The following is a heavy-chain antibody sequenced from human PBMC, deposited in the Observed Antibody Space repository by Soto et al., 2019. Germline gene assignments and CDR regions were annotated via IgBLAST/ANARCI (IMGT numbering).Heavy chain of an antibody. J-gene: IGHJ4*02. V-gene: IGHV4-39*01. CDR1: GGSVSSGGNY. D-gene: IGHD6-6*01. CDR3: RIGLSSPSATGV. CDR2: VHATGTT. Sequence: QLQLQESGPGLVKPSETLSLTCAVSGGSVSSGGNYWGWIRQSPVQGLECIGSVHATGTTHYNPSFTRRVTISVDTPKNQFSLIVFSVTAVDSAVYYCRIGLSSPSATGVCGQGTLVTGYS.